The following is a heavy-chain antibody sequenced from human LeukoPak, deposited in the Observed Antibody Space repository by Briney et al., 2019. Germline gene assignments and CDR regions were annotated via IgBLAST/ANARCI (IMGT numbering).Heavy chain of an antibody. D-gene: IGHD1-7*01. CDR1: GYTFTGYY. Sequence: ASVKVSCKASGYTFTGYYMHWVRQAPGQRLEWMGWINTNSGGTNNAQKFQGRVTMTRDTSISTAYMELSRLRSDDTAVYYCARGRKLELPNRFDPWGQGTLVTVSS. V-gene: IGHV1-2*02. CDR3: ARGRKLELPNRFDP. CDR2: INTNSGGT. J-gene: IGHJ5*02.